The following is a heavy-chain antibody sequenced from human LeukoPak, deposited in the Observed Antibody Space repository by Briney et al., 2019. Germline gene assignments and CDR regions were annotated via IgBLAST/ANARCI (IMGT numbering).Heavy chain of an antibody. D-gene: IGHD3-22*01. J-gene: IGHJ4*02. V-gene: IGHV1-69*05. CDR1: GGTFSSYA. Sequence: SVEVSCKASGGTFSSYAISWVRQAPGQGLEWMGGIIPIFGTANYAQKFQGRVTITTDESTSTAYMELSSLRSEDTAVYYCASPERSSGYYYEYWGQGTLVTVSS. CDR2: IIPIFGTA. CDR3: ASPERSSGYYYEY.